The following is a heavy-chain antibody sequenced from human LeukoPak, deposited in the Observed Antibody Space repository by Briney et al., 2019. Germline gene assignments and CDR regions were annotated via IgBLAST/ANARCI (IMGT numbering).Heavy chain of an antibody. V-gene: IGHV3-9*01. J-gene: IGHJ4*02. CDR1: GFTFDDYA. Sequence: GRSLRPSCAASGFTFDDYAMHWVRQAPGKGLEWVSGISWNSGSIGYADSVKGRFTISRDNAKNSLYLQMNSLRAEDTAVYYCASGQWLVLNYWGQGTLVTVSS. D-gene: IGHD6-19*01. CDR2: ISWNSGSI. CDR3: ASGQWLVLNY.